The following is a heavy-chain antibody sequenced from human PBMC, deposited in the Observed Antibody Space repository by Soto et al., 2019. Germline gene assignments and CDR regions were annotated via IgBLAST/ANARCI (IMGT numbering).Heavy chain of an antibody. CDR3: AKDGIQTVTFDY. Sequence: EVQLSESGGGLAQPGGSLRLSCEGSGFTFSDFAISWVRQAPGKGLEWVSVVSGNGDVTRYADSVKGRFATSSDNSKNTMFLQMNSLTAEDTAIYYCAKDGIQTVTFDYWGRGTLVTVSS. CDR2: VSGNGDVT. V-gene: IGHV3-23*01. D-gene: IGHD4-17*01. J-gene: IGHJ4*01. CDR1: GFTFSDFA.